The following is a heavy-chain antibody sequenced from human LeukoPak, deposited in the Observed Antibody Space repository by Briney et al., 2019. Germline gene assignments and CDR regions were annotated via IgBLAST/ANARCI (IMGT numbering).Heavy chain of an antibody. J-gene: IGHJ6*02. CDR3: AKDMGSGYYDSSGYYPNYYYYYGMDV. V-gene: IGHV3-9*01. D-gene: IGHD3-22*01. CDR2: IRWNSGSI. CDR1: GFTFDDYA. Sequence: GRSLRLSCAASGFTFDDYAMHWVRQAPGKGLEWVSGIRWNSGSIGYADSVKGRFTISRDNAKNSLYLQMNSLRAEDTALYYCAKDMGSGYYDSSGYYPNYYYYYGMDVWGQGTTVTVSS.